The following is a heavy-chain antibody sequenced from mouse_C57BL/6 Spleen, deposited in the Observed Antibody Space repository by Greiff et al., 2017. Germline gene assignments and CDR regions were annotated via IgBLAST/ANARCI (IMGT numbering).Heavy chain of an antibody. CDR3: ARADYGNYLWYFDV. CDR1: GFTFSDYY. D-gene: IGHD2-1*01. J-gene: IGHJ1*03. Sequence: EVQVVESEGGLVQPGSSMKLSCTASGFTFSDYYMAWVRQVPEKGLEWVANINYDGSSTYYLDSLKSRFIISRDNAKNILYLQMSSLKSEDTATYYCARADYGNYLWYFDVWGTGTTVTVSS. CDR2: INYDGSST. V-gene: IGHV5-16*01.